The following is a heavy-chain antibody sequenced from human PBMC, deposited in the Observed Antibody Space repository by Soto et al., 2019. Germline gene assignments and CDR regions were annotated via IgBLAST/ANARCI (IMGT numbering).Heavy chain of an antibody. V-gene: IGHV3-74*01. J-gene: IGHJ5*02. D-gene: IGHD2-21*02. CDR1: GSNPSNHW. CDR2: ITSDAKSK. CDR3: ARESGDWPLNWFDP. Sequence: EGSLRLSCAAAGSNPSNHWVHWVRQRPGEGLLWVSRITSDAKSKAYAEYVKGRFAISRDNAKNTLYLQMNGLTAEDTAVYYCARESGDWPLNWFDPWGQGT.